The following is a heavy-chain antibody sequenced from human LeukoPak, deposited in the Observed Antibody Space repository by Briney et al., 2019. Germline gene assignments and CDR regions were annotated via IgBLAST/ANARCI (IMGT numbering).Heavy chain of an antibody. V-gene: IGHV1-8*01. CDR2: MNPNSGNT. CDR1: GYTFTSYD. D-gene: IGHD5-24*01. CDR3: ARGTEMATAYYYYYYYMDV. J-gene: IGHJ6*03. Sequence: ASVKVSCKASGYTFTSYDINWVRQATGQGLEWMGWMNPNSGNTGYAQKFQGRVTMTRNTSISTAYMELSSLRSEDTAVYYCARGTEMATAYYYYYYYMDVWGKGTTVTVSS.